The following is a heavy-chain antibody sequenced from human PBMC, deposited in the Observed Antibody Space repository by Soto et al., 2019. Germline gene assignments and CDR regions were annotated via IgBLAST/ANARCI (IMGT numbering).Heavy chain of an antibody. CDR1: GFSLSTSGVG. J-gene: IGHJ5*02. V-gene: IGHV2-5*01. CDR2: IYWNDDK. D-gene: IGHD6-13*01. CDR3: AHSLVIAAAGIWVWFDP. Sequence: QITLKESGPTLVKPTQTLTLTCTFSGFSLSTSGVGVGWIRQLPGKALEWLALIYWNDDKRYSPSLKSRLTITKDTSKNQVVLTMTNMDPVDTATYYCAHSLVIAAAGIWVWFDPWGQGTLVTVSS.